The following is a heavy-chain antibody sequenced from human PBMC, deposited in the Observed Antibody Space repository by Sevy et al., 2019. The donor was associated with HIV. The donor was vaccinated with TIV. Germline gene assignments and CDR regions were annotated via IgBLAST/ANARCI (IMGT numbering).Heavy chain of an antibody. CDR1: GFTFSSYS. Sequence: GGSLRLSCAASGFTFSSYSMNWVRQAPGKGLEWVSSISSSSYIYYADSVKGRFTISRDNAKNSLYLQMNSLRAEDTAVYYCARGGGMDSSSVDAFDIWGQGTMVTVSS. J-gene: IGHJ3*02. CDR2: ISSSSYI. V-gene: IGHV3-21*01. CDR3: ARGGGMDSSSVDAFDI. D-gene: IGHD6-13*01.